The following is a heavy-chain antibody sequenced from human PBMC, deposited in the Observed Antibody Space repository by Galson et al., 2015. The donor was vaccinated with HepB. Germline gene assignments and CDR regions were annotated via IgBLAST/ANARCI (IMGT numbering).Heavy chain of an antibody. V-gene: IGHV3-30*18. CDR3: AKDVPGY. Sequence: SLRLSCAASGFTFSSYGMHWVRQAPGKGLEWVAVISYDGSNKYYADSVKGRFTISRDNSKNTLYLQMNSLRAEDTAVYYCAKDVPGYWGQGTLVTVSS. CDR2: ISYDGSNK. CDR1: GFTFSSYG. D-gene: IGHD3-10*02. J-gene: IGHJ4*02.